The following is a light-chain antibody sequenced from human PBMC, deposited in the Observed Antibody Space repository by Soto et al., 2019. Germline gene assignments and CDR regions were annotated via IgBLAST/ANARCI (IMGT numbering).Light chain of an antibody. CDR1: QSVTTN. V-gene: IGKV3-15*01. Sequence: EVVITQSPATLSVSPGERATLSCRASQSVTTNMALYQQKPGQAPRLLIYGASTRATGIPARFSGSGSGTDFTLTISSLQSEDFAVYYCQQYNNWPPWTFGQGTKVDIK. J-gene: IGKJ1*01. CDR3: QQYNNWPPWT. CDR2: GAS.